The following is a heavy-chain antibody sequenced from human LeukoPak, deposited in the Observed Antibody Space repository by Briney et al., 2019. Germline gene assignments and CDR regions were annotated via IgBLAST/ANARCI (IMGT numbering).Heavy chain of an antibody. D-gene: IGHD6-13*01. CDR2: IKSKTDGGTT. V-gene: IGHV3-15*01. CDR3: AKAGQQLGNYFDY. Sequence: GGSLRLSCAASGFTFSNAWMSWVRQAPGKGLEWVGRIKSKTDGGTTDYAAPVKGRFTISRDDSKNTLYLQMNSLRAEDTAVYYCAKAGQQLGNYFDYWGQGTLVTVSS. J-gene: IGHJ4*02. CDR1: GFTFSNAW.